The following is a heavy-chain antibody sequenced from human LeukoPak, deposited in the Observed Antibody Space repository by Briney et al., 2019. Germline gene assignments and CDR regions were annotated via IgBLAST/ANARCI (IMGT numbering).Heavy chain of an antibody. J-gene: IGHJ4*02. CDR2: IKQDGSEK. CDR1: GFTFSSYN. Sequence: GGSLRLSCAASGFTFSSYNMNWVRQAPGKGLEWVANIKQDGSEKYYVDSVKGRFTISRDNAKNSLYLQMNSLRAEDTAVYYCARYTTAGYSSGWYGPSFDYWGQGTLVTVSS. D-gene: IGHD6-19*01. V-gene: IGHV3-7*01. CDR3: ARYTTAGYSSGWYGPSFDY.